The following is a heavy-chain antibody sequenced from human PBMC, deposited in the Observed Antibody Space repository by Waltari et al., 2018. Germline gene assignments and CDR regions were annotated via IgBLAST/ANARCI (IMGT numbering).Heavy chain of an antibody. J-gene: IGHJ4*02. CDR2: ISYSGST. V-gene: IGHV4-31*03. CDR3: ARATFGDLFLFDF. D-gene: IGHD3-10*01. CDR1: GDSISSGHYC. Sequence: QVQLQESGPGLVKASQTLSLTCTVSGDSISSGHYCWNWIRQHPGKGLEWIGYISYSGSTYYNPSLNSRVTISVETSQNQFSLKLSSVTAADTAVYYCARATFGDLFLFDFWGPGTLVSVSS.